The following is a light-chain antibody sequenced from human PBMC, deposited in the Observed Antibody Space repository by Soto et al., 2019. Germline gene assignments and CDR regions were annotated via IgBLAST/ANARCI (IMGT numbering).Light chain of an antibody. CDR2: GAS. CDR1: QGVSGNY. V-gene: IGKV3-20*01. CDR3: QKYCGSIT. J-gene: IGKJ4*01. Sequence: EIVLTQSPGTLSLSPGERATLSCRASQGVSGNYLAWYQQKPGQAPRVLIYGASNRVTGIPNRFSASGSGTDFTLTISSLEPEDFPVYYGQKYCGSITLGGGTKVEIK.